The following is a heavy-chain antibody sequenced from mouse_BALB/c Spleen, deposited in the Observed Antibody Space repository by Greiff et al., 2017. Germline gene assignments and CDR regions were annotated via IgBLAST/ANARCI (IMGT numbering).Heavy chain of an antibody. J-gene: IGHJ4*01. D-gene: IGHD1-1*01. CDR2: ISSGGST. CDR1: GFTFSGYA. V-gene: IGHV5-6-5*01. Sequence: EVQLVESGGGLVKPGGSLTLSCAASGFTFSGYAMSWVRQPPEKRLEWVASISSGGSTDYPDSVKGRFTISRDNARNILYLQMSSLRSEDTAMYYCARALYYYGTFYAMDYWGQGTSVTVSS. CDR3: ARALYYYGTFYAMDY.